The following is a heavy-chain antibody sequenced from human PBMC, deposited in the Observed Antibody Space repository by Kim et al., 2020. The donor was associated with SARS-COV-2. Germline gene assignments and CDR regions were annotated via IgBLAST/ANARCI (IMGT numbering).Heavy chain of an antibody. CDR1: GFTFSSYD. CDR3: ARGRRITMSRDHDAFDI. J-gene: IGHJ3*02. Sequence: GGSLRLSCAASGFTFSSYDMHWVRQATGNGLEWVSAIGIAGDTYYPGSVKGRFTISRENAKNSLYLQMNSLRAGDTAVYYCARGRRITMSRDHDAFDIWGQGTMVTVSS. V-gene: IGHV3-13*01. D-gene: IGHD3-10*02. CDR2: IGIAGDT.